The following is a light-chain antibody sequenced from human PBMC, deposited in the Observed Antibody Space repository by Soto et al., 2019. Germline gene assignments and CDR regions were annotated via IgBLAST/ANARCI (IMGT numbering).Light chain of an antibody. CDR3: QQYTDSRT. J-gene: IGKJ1*01. CDR1: QSVSSK. V-gene: IGKV3D-15*01. CDR2: GVS. Sequence: EIVMTQSPATLSVSPGERATLSCRASQSVSSKVAWYQQQPGQAPRLLVYGVSSRATDVPDRFSGSGSGTDFTLTISRLEPEDFAVYYCQQYTDSRTFGQGTKVDIK.